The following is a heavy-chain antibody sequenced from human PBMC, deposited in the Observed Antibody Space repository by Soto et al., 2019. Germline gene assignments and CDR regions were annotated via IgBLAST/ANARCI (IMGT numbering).Heavy chain of an antibody. CDR3: ARDSSRWSSPSEEHNWFDP. CDR1: GFTFSDYY. J-gene: IGHJ5*02. V-gene: IGHV3-11*01. CDR2: ISSSGSTI. Sequence: PGGSLRLSCAASGFTFSDYYMSWIRQAPGKGLEWVSYISSSGSTIYYADSVKGRFTISRDNAKNSLYLQMNSLRAEDTAVYYCARDSSRWSSPSEEHNWFDPWGQGTLVTVSS. D-gene: IGHD3-3*01.